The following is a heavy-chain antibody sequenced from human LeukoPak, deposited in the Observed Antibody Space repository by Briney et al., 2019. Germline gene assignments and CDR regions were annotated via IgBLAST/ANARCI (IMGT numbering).Heavy chain of an antibody. J-gene: IGHJ6*02. Sequence: GGSLRLSCAASGFTFSTYAMNWVRQAPGKGLEWVSGFSGSGGTTYYADSVKGRFTMSRDNSKNTLYLQMNSLRAEDTAVYYCAKGILGSHYYYGMDVWGQGTTVTVSS. V-gene: IGHV3-23*01. CDR2: FSGSGGTT. CDR1: GFTFSTYA. CDR3: AKGILGSHYYYGMDV. D-gene: IGHD5-12*01.